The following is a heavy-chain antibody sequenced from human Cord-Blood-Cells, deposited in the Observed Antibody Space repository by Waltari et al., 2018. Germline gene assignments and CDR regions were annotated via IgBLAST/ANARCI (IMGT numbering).Heavy chain of an antibody. J-gene: IGHJ4*02. Sequence: QVQLVQSGAEVKKPGASVTVSCTASGYTFTSYYMHWVRQAPGQGLEWMGIINPSGGSTSYAQKFQGRVTMTRDTSTSTVYMELSSLRSEDTAVYYCARDVHGDFDYWGQGTLVTVSS. CDR3: ARDVHGDFDY. V-gene: IGHV1-46*01. CDR1: GYTFTSYY. CDR2: INPSGGST. D-gene: IGHD4-17*01.